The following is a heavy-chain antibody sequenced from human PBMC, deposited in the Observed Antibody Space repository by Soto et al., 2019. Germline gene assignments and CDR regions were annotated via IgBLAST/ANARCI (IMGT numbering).Heavy chain of an antibody. Sequence: QVQLVQSGAEVKKPGASVKVSCKASGYTFTSYGISWVRQAPGQGLEWMGWISAYNGNTNYAQKLQGRVTMTTDTPTRTAYMELRSLKSDDTAVYYCARRLTTVRGGLDGMDVWGQGTTVTVSS. CDR2: ISAYNGNT. CDR1: GYTFTSYG. J-gene: IGHJ6*02. CDR3: ARRLTTVRGGLDGMDV. V-gene: IGHV1-18*01. D-gene: IGHD3-10*01.